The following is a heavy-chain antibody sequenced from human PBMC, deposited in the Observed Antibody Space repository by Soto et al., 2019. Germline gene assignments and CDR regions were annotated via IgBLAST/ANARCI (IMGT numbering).Heavy chain of an antibody. J-gene: IGHJ2*01. CDR3: ARDPYYDFWSGSIGYFDL. CDR2: IYYRGST. D-gene: IGHD3-3*01. CDR1: GGSISSGGYY. Sequence: SETLSLTCTVSGGSISSGGYYWSWIRQHPGKGLEWIGYIYYRGSTYYNPSLKSRVTISVDTSKNQFSLKLSSVTAADTAVYFFARDPYYDFWSGSIGYFDLWGRGTLVTVSS. V-gene: IGHV4-31*03.